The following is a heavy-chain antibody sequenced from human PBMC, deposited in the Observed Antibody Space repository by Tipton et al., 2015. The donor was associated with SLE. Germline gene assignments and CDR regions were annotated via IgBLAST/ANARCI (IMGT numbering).Heavy chain of an antibody. J-gene: IGHJ4*02. Sequence: TLSLTCTVSGGSISSYYWSWIRQPPGKGLEWIGYIYYSGSTNHNPSLKSRVTISVDTSKNQFSLKLSSVTAADTAVYYCARGIATDYWGQGTLVTVSS. D-gene: IGHD6-13*01. CDR3: ARGIATDY. V-gene: IGHV4-59*01. CDR1: GGSISSYY. CDR2: IYYSGST.